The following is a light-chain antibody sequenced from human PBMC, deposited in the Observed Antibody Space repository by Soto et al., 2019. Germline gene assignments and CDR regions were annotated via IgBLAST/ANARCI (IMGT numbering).Light chain of an antibody. CDR1: KTVKNNY. J-gene: IGKJ4*01. Sequence: ELVLTQSPGTLFLSPGERAPLSGRASKTVKNNYLAWNRQILGQPPRLLISGASGRATGTPDRFSGSASGTDFTLTISRLEPEDFAVYYCQQYGSSPLTFGGGTKVEIK. CDR2: GAS. CDR3: QQYGSSPLT. V-gene: IGKV3-20*01.